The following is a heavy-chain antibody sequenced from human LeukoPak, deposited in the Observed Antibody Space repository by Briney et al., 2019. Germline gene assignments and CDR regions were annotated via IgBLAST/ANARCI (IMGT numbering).Heavy chain of an antibody. CDR3: AKDGSYYDFWSGVCDY. Sequence: GGSLRLSCAASGFTVSSNYMSWVRQAPGKGLEWVSVIYSGGSTYYADSVKGRFTISRHNSKNTLYLQMNSLRAEDTAVYYCAKDGSYYDFWSGVCDYWGQGTLVTVSS. V-gene: IGHV3-53*04. D-gene: IGHD3-3*01. J-gene: IGHJ4*02. CDR1: GFTVSSNY. CDR2: IYSGGST.